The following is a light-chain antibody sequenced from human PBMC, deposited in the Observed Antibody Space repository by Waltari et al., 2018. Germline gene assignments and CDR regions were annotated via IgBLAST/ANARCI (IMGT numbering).Light chain of an antibody. Sequence: EIVMTQSPATLSVSPGEGATLSCRASQSVSSNLAWYQHKPGQGPRLLLYGASTRATGIPARCSGSGSGTEFTLTISSLQSEDFAFYYCQQYNNWPPEDTFGQGTKLEIK. V-gene: IGKV3-15*01. J-gene: IGKJ2*01. CDR2: GAS. CDR3: QQYNNWPPEDT. CDR1: QSVSSN.